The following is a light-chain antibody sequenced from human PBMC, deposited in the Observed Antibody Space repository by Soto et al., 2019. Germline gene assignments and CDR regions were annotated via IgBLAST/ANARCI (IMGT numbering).Light chain of an antibody. CDR3: QQYNKWPRT. J-gene: IGKJ1*01. V-gene: IGKV3-15*01. CDR2: GAA. CDR1: QSVGTN. Sequence: IVLTQSTVILSVSPGERATLSCRASQSVGTNLAWYQQKPGQAPRLLISGAATRATGIPARFSGRGSGTEFTLTVSSLQSEDFAVYYCQQYNKWPRTFGQGTKV.